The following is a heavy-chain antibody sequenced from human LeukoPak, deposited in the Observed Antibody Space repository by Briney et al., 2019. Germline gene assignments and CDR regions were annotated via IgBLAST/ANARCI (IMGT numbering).Heavy chain of an antibody. D-gene: IGHD3-22*01. CDR1: GYTFTSYG. Sequence: APVKVSCKASGYTFTSYGISWVRQAPGQGLEWMGWISAYNGNTNYAQKLQGRVTMTTDTSTSTAYMELRSLRSDDTAVYYCARVNYYDSSGYLDFDPWGQGTLVTVSS. CDR2: ISAYNGNT. CDR3: ARVNYYDSSGYLDFDP. J-gene: IGHJ5*02. V-gene: IGHV1-18*01.